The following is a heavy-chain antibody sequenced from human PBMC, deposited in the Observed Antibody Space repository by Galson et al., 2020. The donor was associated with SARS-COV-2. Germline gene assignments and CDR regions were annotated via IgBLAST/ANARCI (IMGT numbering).Heavy chain of an antibody. CDR2: IYSCGST. V-gene: IGHV3-53*01. CDR1: GFNVSNNY. D-gene: IGHD1-20*01. Sequence: GESLKTSCSASGFNVSNNYHSWVRQAPGQGLEWGSVIYSCGSTYYADSVKDRFINHRDNSKNTLYLQMNSLRAEDTAVYYCAGRIRDEVWGQGTLVTVSS. CDR3: AGRIRDEV. J-gene: IGHJ4*02.